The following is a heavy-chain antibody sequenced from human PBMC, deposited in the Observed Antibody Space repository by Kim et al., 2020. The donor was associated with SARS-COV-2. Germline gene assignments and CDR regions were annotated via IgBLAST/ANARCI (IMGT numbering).Heavy chain of an antibody. J-gene: IGHJ2*01. CDR3: AREAVATQTYWYFDL. Sequence: GGSLRLSCAASGFTFSSYSMNWVRQAPGKGLEWVSYISSSSSSIFYADSVKGRFTISRDNAKNSLYLQMNSLRAEDTAVYYCAREAVATQTYWYFDLWGRGTLVTVSS. D-gene: IGHD5-12*01. CDR1: GFTFSSYS. CDR2: ISSSSSSI. V-gene: IGHV3-48*04.